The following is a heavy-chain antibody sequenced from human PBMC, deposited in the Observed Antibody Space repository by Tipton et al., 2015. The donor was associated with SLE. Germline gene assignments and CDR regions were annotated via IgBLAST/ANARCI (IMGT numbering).Heavy chain of an antibody. D-gene: IGHD4/OR15-4a*01. Sequence: TLSLTCTVSGGSISSYYWSWLRQPPGKGLDWLGYIYYSGSPNYNPSLQSRVTISVDTSKKHFSLKLSSVTAADTAVYYCARETWDYKNWYFDLWGRGTLVTVSS. J-gene: IGHJ2*01. CDR3: ARETWDYKNWYFDL. V-gene: IGHV4-59*01. CDR2: IYYSGSP. CDR1: GGSISSYY.